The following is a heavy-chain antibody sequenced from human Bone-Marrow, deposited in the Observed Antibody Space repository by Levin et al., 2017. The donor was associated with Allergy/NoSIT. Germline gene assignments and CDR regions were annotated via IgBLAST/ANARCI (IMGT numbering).Heavy chain of an antibody. CDR2: MNPNSGNT. CDR1: GYTFTSYD. D-gene: IGHD3-3*01. V-gene: IGHV1-8*01. J-gene: IGHJ3*02. CDR3: AIFREVVIIWDGDSDAFDI. Sequence: GASVKVSCKASGYTFTSYDINWVRQATGQGLEWMGWMNPNSGNTGYAQKFQGRVTMTRNTSISTAYMELSSLRSEDTAVYYCAIFREVVIIWDGDSDAFDIWGQGTMVTVSS.